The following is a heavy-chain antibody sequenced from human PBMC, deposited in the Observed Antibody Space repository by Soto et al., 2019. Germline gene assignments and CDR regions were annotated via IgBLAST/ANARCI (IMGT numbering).Heavy chain of an antibody. CDR2: ISGSGGST. J-gene: IGHJ4*02. CDR3: AKDVYYDSSGYPDY. CDR1: GFTFSSYA. V-gene: IGHV3-23*01. Sequence: EVQLLESGGGLVQPGGSLRLSCAASGFTFSSYAMSWVRQAPGKGLEWVSAISGSGGSTYYADSVKGRFTISRDNAKNTLYLQMNSLRAEDTAVYYCAKDVYYDSSGYPDYWGQGTLVTVSS. D-gene: IGHD3-22*01.